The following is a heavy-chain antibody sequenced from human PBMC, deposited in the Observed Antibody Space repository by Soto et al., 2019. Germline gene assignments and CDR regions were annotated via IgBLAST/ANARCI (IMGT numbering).Heavy chain of an antibody. CDR2: IYHSGST. CDR1: GGSISSSNW. D-gene: IGHD1-26*01. CDR3: ARISGSYYYGMDV. Sequence: QVQLQESGPGLVKPSGTLSLTCAVSGGSISSSNWWSWVRQPPGKGLEWIGEIYHSGSTNYNPSPKSRVTXSXNXXKNQCSLKLSSVTAADTAVYYCARISGSYYYGMDVWGQGTTVTVSS. V-gene: IGHV4-4*02. J-gene: IGHJ6*02.